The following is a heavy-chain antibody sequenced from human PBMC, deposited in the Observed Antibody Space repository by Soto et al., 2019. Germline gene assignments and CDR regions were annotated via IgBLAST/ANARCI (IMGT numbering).Heavy chain of an antibody. Sequence: SETLSLTCTVSGASIRSTDYYWSWIRQAPGKGLEWIGYVYYTGSTYYNSSLMSRLTISVDTSKNQFSLKLTSVTAAETAVYYCVRTARQGAVAPHWFDRWGQGTQVTVSS. CDR3: VRTARQGAVAPHWFDR. CDR2: VYYTGST. CDR1: GASIRSTDYY. J-gene: IGHJ5*02. V-gene: IGHV4-30-4*01. D-gene: IGHD2-21*02.